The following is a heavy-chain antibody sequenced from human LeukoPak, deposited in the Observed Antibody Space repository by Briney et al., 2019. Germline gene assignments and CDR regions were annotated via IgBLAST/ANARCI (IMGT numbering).Heavy chain of an antibody. D-gene: IGHD3-16*01. Sequence: PSETLSLTCTVSGGSISSGSYYWGWIRQPAGKGLEWIGRLYTGGSTNYNPAPESRVTISVDTSKNQFPLKLSSVTAADRGVYYCARGHMITFGGVSPGFDYWGQGTLVTVSS. V-gene: IGHV4-61*02. CDR3: ARGHMITFGGVSPGFDY. J-gene: IGHJ4*02. CDR2: LYTGGST. CDR1: GGSISSGSYY.